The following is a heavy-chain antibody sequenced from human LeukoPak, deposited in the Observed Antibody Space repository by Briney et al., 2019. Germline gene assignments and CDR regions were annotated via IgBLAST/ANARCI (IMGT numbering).Heavy chain of an antibody. V-gene: IGHV3-23*01. CDR1: GFTFSSYG. CDR2: ISGSGGST. Sequence: GGSLRLSCAASGFTFSSYGMSWVRQAPGKGLEWVSAISGSGGSTYCADSVKGRFTISRDNSKNTLYLQMNSLRAEDTAVYYCASPFLWFGGKNLAPRDYWGQGTLVTVSS. J-gene: IGHJ4*02. D-gene: IGHD3-10*01. CDR3: ASPFLWFGGKNLAPRDY.